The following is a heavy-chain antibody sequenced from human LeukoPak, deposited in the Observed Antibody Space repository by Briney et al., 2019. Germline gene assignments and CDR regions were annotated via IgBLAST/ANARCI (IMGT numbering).Heavy chain of an antibody. J-gene: IGHJ4*02. CDR1: GASVSTHKYY. V-gene: IGHV4-39*01. Sequence: PSETLSLTCTFSGASVSTHKYYWGWIRQPPGKGLEWIGSIYYSGSTYYNPSLKSRVTISVDTSKNQFSLKLSSATAADTAVYYCARPERAVAGPLAGYYFDYWGQGTLVTVSS. CDR3: ARPERAVAGPLAGYYFDY. CDR2: IYYSGST. D-gene: IGHD6-19*01.